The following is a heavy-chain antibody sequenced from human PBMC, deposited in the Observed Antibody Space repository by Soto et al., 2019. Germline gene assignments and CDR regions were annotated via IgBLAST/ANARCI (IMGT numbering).Heavy chain of an antibody. CDR2: INDDGNT. D-gene: IGHD6-13*01. CDR3: ARGRAAAGHWGYSFFYEMDV. J-gene: IGHJ6*02. CDR1: NGSFSDYY. Sequence: SETLSLTCAVYNGSFSDYYWSWIRQPPGKGLEWIGEINDDGNTNYSPSLRSRVTISVDTSKNLFSLKVNSVTAADTAVYYCARGRAAAGHWGYSFFYEMDVWGQGTKVTSP. V-gene: IGHV4-34*01.